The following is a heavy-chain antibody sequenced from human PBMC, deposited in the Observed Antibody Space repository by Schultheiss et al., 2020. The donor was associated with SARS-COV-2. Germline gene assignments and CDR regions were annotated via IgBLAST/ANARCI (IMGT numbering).Heavy chain of an antibody. CDR2: ISGSGGST. CDR3: ARARYCSSTSCLLYFDL. CDR1: GFTFSSYA. Sequence: GGSLRLSCAASGFTFSSYAMSWVRQAPGKGLEWVSAISGSGGSTYYADSVKGRFTISRDNSKNTLYLQMNSLRAEDTAVYYCARARYCSSTSCLLYFDLWGRGTLVTVSS. V-gene: IGHV3-23*01. D-gene: IGHD2-2*01. J-gene: IGHJ2*01.